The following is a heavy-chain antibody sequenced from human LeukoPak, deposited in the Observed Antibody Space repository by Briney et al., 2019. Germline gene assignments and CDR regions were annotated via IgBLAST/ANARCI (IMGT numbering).Heavy chain of an antibody. J-gene: IGHJ4*02. CDR2: IKAGNGDT. CDR1: GYIFTKYV. V-gene: IGHV1-3*01. Sequence: ASVKVSCKASGYIFTKYVVHWVRQAPGQRRDWMGWIKAGNGDTKYSQNFQGRLTITRDTSASTVYMELSSLASEDTALYYCARDDCGDTCYPGGYWGQGTLVTVSS. D-gene: IGHD2-21*01. CDR3: ARDDCGDTCYPGGY.